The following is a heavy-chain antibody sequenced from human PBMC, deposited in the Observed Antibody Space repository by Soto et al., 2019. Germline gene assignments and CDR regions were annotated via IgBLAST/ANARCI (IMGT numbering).Heavy chain of an antibody. D-gene: IGHD2-2*01. CDR2: IDPRDSYV. J-gene: IGHJ5*02. V-gene: IGHV5-10-1*01. CDR3: ARLFCSTTTCDSWFDP. CDR1: GYTFTAFW. Sequence: AGESLKISCTGFGYTFTAFWIGWVRQMPWKGLEWMGRIDPRDSYVNYSPSFQGHVTISLDKSISTAYLQWGSLKASDTAMYYCARLFCSTTTCDSWFDPWGQGTLVTVSS.